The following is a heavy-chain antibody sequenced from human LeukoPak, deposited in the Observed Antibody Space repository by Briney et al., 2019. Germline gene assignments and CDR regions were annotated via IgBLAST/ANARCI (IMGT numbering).Heavy chain of an antibody. CDR2: IDHSGTT. D-gene: IGHD2-2*02. Sequence: SETLSLTCVVYGGSFTGYYWSWICQTPGKGLELIWEIDHSGTTNYNPYLKSRVTMSLATSKNQFSLMVRSVTAAETAVYYCATGRNGVVPAPILGVGPWYNYHYMDVWGKGTTVTVSS. J-gene: IGHJ6*03. CDR3: ATGRNGVVPAPILGVGPWYNYHYMDV. CDR1: GGSFTGYY. V-gene: IGHV4-34*01.